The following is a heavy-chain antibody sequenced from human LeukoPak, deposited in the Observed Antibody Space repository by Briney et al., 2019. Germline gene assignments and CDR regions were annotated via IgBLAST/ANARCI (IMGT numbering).Heavy chain of an antibody. CDR1: GGSISSYY. V-gene: IGHV4-59*01. D-gene: IGHD6-19*01. J-gene: IGHJ4*02. CDR3: ARAAGRKSSSGYFDY. Sequence: LSETLSLTCTVSGGSISSYYWSWIRQPPGKGLEWIGYIYYSGSTNYNPSLKSRVTISVDTSKNQFSLKLSSVTAADTAVYYCARAAGRKSSSGYFDYWGQGTLVTVSS. CDR2: IYYSGST.